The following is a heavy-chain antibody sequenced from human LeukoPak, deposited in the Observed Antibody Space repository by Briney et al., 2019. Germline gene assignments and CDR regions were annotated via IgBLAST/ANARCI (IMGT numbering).Heavy chain of an antibody. CDR3: ARGERRDGYIDY. D-gene: IGHD5-24*01. V-gene: IGHV1-8*01. CDR2: MNPNSGNT. Sequence: VSVKVSCKASGYTFTSYDINWVRQATGQGLEWMGWMNPNSGNTGYAQKFQGRVTMTRNTSISTAYMELSSLRSEDTAVYYCARGERRDGYIDYWGQGTLVTVSS. J-gene: IGHJ4*02. CDR1: GYTFTSYD.